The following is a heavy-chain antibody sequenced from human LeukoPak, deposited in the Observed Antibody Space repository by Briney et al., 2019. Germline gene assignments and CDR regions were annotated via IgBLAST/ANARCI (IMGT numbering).Heavy chain of an antibody. CDR2: FDPEDGET. J-gene: IGHJ6*02. V-gene: IGHV1-24*01. D-gene: IGHD3-10*01. Sequence: ASVKVSCKVSGYTLTELSMHWVRQAPGKGLEWMGGFDPEDGETIYAQKFQGRVTMTEDTSTDTAYMELSSLRAEDTALYYCGKDISAGGMDVWGQGTTVTVSS. CDR1: GYTLTELS. CDR3: GKDISAGGMDV.